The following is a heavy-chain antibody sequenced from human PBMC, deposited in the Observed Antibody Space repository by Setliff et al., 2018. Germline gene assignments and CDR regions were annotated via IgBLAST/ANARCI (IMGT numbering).Heavy chain of an antibody. D-gene: IGHD3-10*01. J-gene: IGHJ4*02. CDR1: GGSVTSHY. V-gene: IGHV4-59*02. Sequence: SETLSLTCAVSGGSVTSHYWSWIRQPPGKGLEWIGFIFYSGDTNSNPSLKSRVTMSADTSKNQFSLKLNSVTAADTATYYCARDRSYYASGSFTKWFDYWGQGAMVTVSS. CDR2: IFYSGDT. CDR3: ARDRSYYASGSFTKWFDY.